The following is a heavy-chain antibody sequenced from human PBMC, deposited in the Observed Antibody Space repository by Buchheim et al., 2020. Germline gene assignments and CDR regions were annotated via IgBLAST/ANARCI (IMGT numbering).Heavy chain of an antibody. Sequence: EVQLVESGGGLVQPGGSLRLSCAASGFTFSSYWMSWVRQAPGKGLEWVANIKQDGSEKYYVDSVKGRFTISRDNAKNALYLQMNSLRAEDTAVYYCARDDRAARRWWYFDLWGRGTL. CDR1: GFTFSSYW. CDR3: ARDDRAARRWWYFDL. V-gene: IGHV3-7*01. D-gene: IGHD6-6*01. J-gene: IGHJ2*01. CDR2: IKQDGSEK.